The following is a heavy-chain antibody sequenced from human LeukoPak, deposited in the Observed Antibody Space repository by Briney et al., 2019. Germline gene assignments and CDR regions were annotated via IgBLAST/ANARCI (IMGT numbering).Heavy chain of an antibody. Sequence: ASVKVSCKASGGTFSSYAISWVRQAPGRGLEWMGRIIPILGIANYAQKFQGRVTITADKSTSTAYMGLSSLRSEDTAVYYCARDIVGATTSDYWGQGTLVTVSS. J-gene: IGHJ4*02. D-gene: IGHD1-26*01. CDR3: ARDIVGATTSDY. V-gene: IGHV1-69*04. CDR2: IIPILGIA. CDR1: GGTFSSYA.